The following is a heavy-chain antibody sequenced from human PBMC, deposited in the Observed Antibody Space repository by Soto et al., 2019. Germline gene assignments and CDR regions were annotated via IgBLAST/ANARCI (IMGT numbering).Heavy chain of an antibody. Sequence: GGSLRLSCAASGFTFSNAWMSWVRQAPGKGLEWVGRIKSKTDGGTTDYAAPVKGRFTISRDDSKNTLYLQMNSLKTEDTAVYYCTTDAGYCSGGSCYYYYGMDVWGQGTTVTVSS. CDR3: TTDAGYCSGGSCYYYYGMDV. CDR2: IKSKTDGGTT. J-gene: IGHJ6*02. CDR1: GFTFSNAW. V-gene: IGHV3-15*01. D-gene: IGHD2-15*01.